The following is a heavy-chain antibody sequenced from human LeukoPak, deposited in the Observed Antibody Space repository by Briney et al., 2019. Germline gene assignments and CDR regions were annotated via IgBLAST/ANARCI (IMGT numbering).Heavy chain of an antibody. CDR1: GFTFSTYA. J-gene: IGHJ4*02. V-gene: IGHV3-23*01. Sequence: GGSLRLSCAASGFTFSTYAMSWVRRTPGKGLEWVASLIDTGVTTYYAASEQGRFTISRDNSKNTLYLQMNSLRAEDTAVYYCAKDASGSYDYWGQGTLVTVSS. D-gene: IGHD1-26*01. CDR2: LIDTGVTT. CDR3: AKDASGSYDY.